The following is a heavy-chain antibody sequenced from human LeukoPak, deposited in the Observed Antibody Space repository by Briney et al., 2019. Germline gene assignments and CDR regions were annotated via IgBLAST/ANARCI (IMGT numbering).Heavy chain of an antibody. V-gene: IGHV4-39*01. CDR2: IYYSGST. CDR3: ARPRTRLAWFDP. D-gene: IGHD6-19*01. J-gene: IGHJ5*02. Sequence: SETLSLTCTVSGVSISSYYWGWIRQPPGKGLEWVGSIYYSGSTYYNPSLKSRVTISVDTSKKQFSLKLRYVTAADTAVYYCARPRTRLAWFDPWGQGTLVTVSS. CDR1: GVSISSYY.